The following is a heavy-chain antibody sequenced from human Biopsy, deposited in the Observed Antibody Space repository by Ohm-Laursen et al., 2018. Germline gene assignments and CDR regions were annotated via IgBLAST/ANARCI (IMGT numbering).Heavy chain of an antibody. V-gene: IGHV3-53*01. D-gene: IGHD3-3*01. Sequence: SLRLSCAASGFTVSDNHISWIRQAPGKGLQWVSLIYSGGNTYYADSVKGRFTISRDIPRNTLYLQMNSLRAEDTAVYYCARGPGKLWSGYYTWGQGSLVSVSS. CDR1: GFTVSDNH. J-gene: IGHJ5*02. CDR3: ARGPGKLWSGYYT. CDR2: IYSGGNT.